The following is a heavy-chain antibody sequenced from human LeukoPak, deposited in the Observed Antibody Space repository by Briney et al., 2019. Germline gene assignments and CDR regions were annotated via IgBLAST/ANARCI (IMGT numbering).Heavy chain of an antibody. CDR2: ISYDGSNK. CDR1: AFTFSSYV. J-gene: IGHJ6*02. D-gene: IGHD3-10*01. V-gene: IGHV3-30*18. CDR3: AKDGDYYGSGSYFFPSVSYYYGMDV. Sequence: GRSLRLSCAASAFTFSSYVMHWVRQAPGKGLEWEAVISYDGSNKYYADSVKGRFTISRDNSKNTLYLQMNSLRAEDTAVYYCAKDGDYYGSGSYFFPSVSYYYGMDVWGQGTTVTVSS.